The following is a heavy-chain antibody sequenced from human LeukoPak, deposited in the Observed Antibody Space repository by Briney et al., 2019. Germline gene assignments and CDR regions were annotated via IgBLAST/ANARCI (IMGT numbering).Heavy chain of an antibody. CDR3: ATGSQLGSYNWFDP. Sequence: PSETLSLTCAVYGASFSEYYWSWIPQPPGKGLEWIGEIDHSRSIKYNPSLRGRVTISLDTSKNQFSLDLTSVTAADTAVYYCATGSQLGSYNWFDPWGRGTLVTVSS. V-gene: IGHV4-34*01. D-gene: IGHD1-1*01. CDR2: IDHSRSI. CDR1: GASFSEYY. J-gene: IGHJ5*02.